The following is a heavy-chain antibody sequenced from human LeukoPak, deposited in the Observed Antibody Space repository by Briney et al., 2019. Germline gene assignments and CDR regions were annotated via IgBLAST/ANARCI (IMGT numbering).Heavy chain of an antibody. Sequence: PSETLSLTCTVSGGSISSYYWSWIRQPPGKGLEWIGYIYYSGRTNYNPSLKSRVTISVNTSKNQFSLKLSSVTAADTAVYYCAREDYYDSSGYYGGAFDIWGQGTMVTVSS. D-gene: IGHD3-22*01. CDR3: AREDYYDSSGYYGGAFDI. J-gene: IGHJ3*02. V-gene: IGHV4-59*01. CDR2: IYYSGRT. CDR1: GGSISSYY.